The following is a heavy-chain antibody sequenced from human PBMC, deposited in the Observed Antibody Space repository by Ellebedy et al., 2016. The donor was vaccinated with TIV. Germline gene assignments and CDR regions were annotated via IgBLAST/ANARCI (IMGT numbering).Heavy chain of an antibody. D-gene: IGHD2-15*01. Sequence: SETLSLXXTVSGVSISNSPTHYWGWIRQPPGKGQECIGSIFFTGTTYYTPSLKSRVTISVDTSKNQFSLKVTSMTAADTPLYYCARHYPGGYPGGVWGKGTTVTVSS. V-gene: IGHV4-39*01. CDR2: IFFTGTT. CDR3: ARHYPGGYPGGV. J-gene: IGHJ6*04. CDR1: GVSISNSPTHY.